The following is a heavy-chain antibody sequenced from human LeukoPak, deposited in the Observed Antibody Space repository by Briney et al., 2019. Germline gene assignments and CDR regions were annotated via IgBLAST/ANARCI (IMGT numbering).Heavy chain of an antibody. CDR2: IKSKTDSGTT. Sequence: GGSLRLSCAASGFTFSNTWMNWVRQAPGKGPEWVGRIKSKTDSGTTDYAAPVKGRFTISRDDSKNTLYLQMNSLKTEDTAVYYCTTDHAHWLLDPPYERIYYGMDVWGQGTTVTVSS. CDR3: TTDHAHWLLDPPYERIYYGMDV. D-gene: IGHD6-19*01. V-gene: IGHV3-15*07. CDR1: GFTFSNTW. J-gene: IGHJ6*02.